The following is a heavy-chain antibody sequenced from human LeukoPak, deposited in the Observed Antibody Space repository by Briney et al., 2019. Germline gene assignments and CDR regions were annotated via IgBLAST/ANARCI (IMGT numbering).Heavy chain of an antibody. CDR1: GFTFSSYG. D-gene: IGHD3-3*01. CDR3: AKDFWSGYYALDY. J-gene: IGHJ4*02. Sequence: GGSLRLSCAASGFTFSSYGMHWVRQAPGKGLEWVAVISYDGSNKYYADSGKGRFTISRDNSKNALYLQMNSLRAEDTAVYYCAKDFWSGYYALDYWGQGTLVTVSS. CDR2: ISYDGSNK. V-gene: IGHV3-30*18.